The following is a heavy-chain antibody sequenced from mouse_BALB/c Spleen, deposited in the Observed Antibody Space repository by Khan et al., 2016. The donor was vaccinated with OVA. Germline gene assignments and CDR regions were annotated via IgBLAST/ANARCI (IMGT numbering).Heavy chain of an antibody. Sequence: EVQLQQSGPELVKPGASVKISCKTSGYTFTEYTLHWVKQSHGKSLEWIGVINPKNGVTSYNQKFKGKATLTVDKSSSTDYMEFRSLTSEESAVYYCARDAGRYWGQGTPVTVSS. J-gene: IGHJ4*01. D-gene: IGHD3-3*01. CDR2: INPKNGVT. V-gene: IGHV1-18*01. CDR3: ARDAGRY. CDR1: GYTFTEYT.